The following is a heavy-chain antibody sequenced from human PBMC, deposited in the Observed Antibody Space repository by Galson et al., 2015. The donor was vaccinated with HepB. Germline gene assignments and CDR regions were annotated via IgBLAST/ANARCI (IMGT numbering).Heavy chain of an antibody. D-gene: IGHD4-17*01. CDR1: GFTLDDYA. CDR2: ISWNSGSI. V-gene: IGHV3-9*01. CDR3: AKDGYYGDYGMDY. Sequence: SLRLSCAASGFTLDDYAMHWVRQAPGKGLEWVSGISWNSGSIGYADSVKGRFTISRDNSKNTLYLQMNSLRAEDTAVYYCAKDGYYGDYGMDYWGQGTLVTVSS. J-gene: IGHJ4*02.